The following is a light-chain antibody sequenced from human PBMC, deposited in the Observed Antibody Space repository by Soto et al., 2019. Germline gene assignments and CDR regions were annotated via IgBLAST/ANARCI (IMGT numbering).Light chain of an antibody. CDR2: KVS. Sequence: DIQVTQSPSTLSATICDIVTITWRASESVNSWLAWYQQKPGKARKFLIYKVSSLQSGVPSRFSGSGSGTEFTLTISSLQPDDFATYYCQQYNRYPWTFGQGTKVDIK. CDR3: QQYNRYPWT. V-gene: IGKV1-5*03. CDR1: ESVNSW. J-gene: IGKJ1*01.